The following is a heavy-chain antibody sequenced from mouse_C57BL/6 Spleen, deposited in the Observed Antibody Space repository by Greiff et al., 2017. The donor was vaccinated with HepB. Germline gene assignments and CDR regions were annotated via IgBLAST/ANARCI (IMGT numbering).Heavy chain of an antibody. D-gene: IGHD1-1*01. CDR2: IYPGNSDT. Sequence: VQLQQSGTVLARPGASVKMSCKTSGYTFTSYWMHWVNQRPGQGLEWIGAIYPGNSDTSYNQKFKGKAKLTAVTSASTAYMELSSLTNEDSAVYYCTRTGVVALDAMDYWGQGTSVTVSS. J-gene: IGHJ4*01. CDR1: GYTFTSYW. CDR3: TRTGVVALDAMDY. V-gene: IGHV1-5*01.